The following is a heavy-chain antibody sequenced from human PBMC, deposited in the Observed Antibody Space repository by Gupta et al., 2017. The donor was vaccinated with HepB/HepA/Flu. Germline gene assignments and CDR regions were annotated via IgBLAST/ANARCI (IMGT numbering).Heavy chain of an antibody. CDR3: ARTLGGDRVNWYFDL. V-gene: IGHV3-9*03. J-gene: IGHJ2*01. D-gene: IGHD7-27*01. Sequence: EVQLVESGGGLVQPGRSLRLSCAASGSPFDDYAIHWVRQTPGKGLEWVSGISWNSDNIDYADSVKGRFTISRDNAKSSLYLQMNSLRTEDMALYYCARTLGGDRVNWYFDLWGRGTLVTGYS. CDR2: ISWNSDNI. CDR1: GSPFDDYA.